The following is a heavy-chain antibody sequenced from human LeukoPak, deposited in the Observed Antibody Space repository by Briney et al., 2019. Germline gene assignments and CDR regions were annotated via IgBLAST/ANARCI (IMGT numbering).Heavy chain of an antibody. D-gene: IGHD1-14*01. CDR1: GFTFSSYW. J-gene: IGHJ4*03. CDR3: ARDFNQGYFDQ. V-gene: IGHV3-72*01. CDR2: SRDRANSYAT. Sequence: GGSLRLSCPVSGFTFSSYWMSWVRQAPGKGLEWVGRSRDRANSYATDYATSVEGRFTVSRDDSQNSFYLQMNNLRTEDTAVYYCARDFNQGYFDQWGQGTLVTVSS.